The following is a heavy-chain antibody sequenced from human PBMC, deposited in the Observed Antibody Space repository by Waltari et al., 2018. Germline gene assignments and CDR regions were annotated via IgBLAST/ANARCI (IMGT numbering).Heavy chain of an antibody. CDR1: GGSISSYY. CDR2: IYYSGST. D-gene: IGHD5-12*01. J-gene: IGHJ4*02. CDR3: ARFGKWLLDY. V-gene: IGHV4-59*01. Sequence: QVQLQESGPGLVKPSETLSLTCTVSGGSISSYYWSWIRQPPGKGLEWIGYIYYSGSTNYNPSLKSRVTISVDTSKNQFSLKLSSVTAADTAVYYCARFGKWLLDYWGQGTLVTVSS.